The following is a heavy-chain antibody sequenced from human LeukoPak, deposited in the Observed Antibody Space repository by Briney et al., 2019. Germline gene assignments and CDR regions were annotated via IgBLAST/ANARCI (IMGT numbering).Heavy chain of an antibody. Sequence: PSETLSLTCTVSGGSISGYYWSWIRQPAGKGLEWIGRIYTSGSTYYNPSLKSRVTISIDTSKNQFSLKLSSVTAADTGVYFCARRLNGDETYAFDIWGQGAMVTVSS. CDR1: GGSISGYY. CDR2: IYTSGST. D-gene: IGHD7-27*01. V-gene: IGHV4-4*07. CDR3: ARRLNGDETYAFDI. J-gene: IGHJ3*02.